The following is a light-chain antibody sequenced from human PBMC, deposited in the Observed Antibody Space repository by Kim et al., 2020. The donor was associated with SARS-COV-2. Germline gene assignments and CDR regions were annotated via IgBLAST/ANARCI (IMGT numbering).Light chain of an antibody. CDR3: QQYNKWPLT. J-gene: IGKJ4*01. CDR1: QSVSSP. CDR2: GAS. Sequence: VSPGERATPSCRASQSVSSPLAWYQQKPGQAPRLLIYGASTRATGIPARFSGGGSGTEFTLTISSLQSEDFAVYYCQQYNKWPLTFGGGTKVDIK. V-gene: IGKV3-15*01.